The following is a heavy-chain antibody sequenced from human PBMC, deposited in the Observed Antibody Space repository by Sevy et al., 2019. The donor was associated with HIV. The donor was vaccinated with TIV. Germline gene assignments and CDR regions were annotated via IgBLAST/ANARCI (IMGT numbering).Heavy chain of an antibody. CDR1: GFTFSSYS. CDR3: ARDSSGWYKGAFDI. D-gene: IGHD6-19*01. CDR2: VSSSSSYI. Sequence: GGSLRLSCAASGFTFSSYSMNWVRRAPGKGLEWVSFVSSSSSYIDYADSVKGRFTISRDNAKNSLYLQMNSLRAEDTAVYYCARDSSGWYKGAFDIWGQGTMVTVSS. V-gene: IGHV3-21*01. J-gene: IGHJ3*02.